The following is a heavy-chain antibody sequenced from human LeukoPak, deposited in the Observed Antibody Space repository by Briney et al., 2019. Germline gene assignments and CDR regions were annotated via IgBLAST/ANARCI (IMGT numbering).Heavy chain of an antibody. CDR3: AKDLLKYSSSCSDY. J-gene: IGHJ4*02. D-gene: IGHD6-13*01. V-gene: IGHV3-9*01. CDR2: ISWNSGSI. Sequence: GGSLRLSCAASGFTLDDYAMHWVRQAPGKGLEWVSGISWNSGSIGYADSVKGRFTISRDNAKNSLYLQMNSLRAEDTALYYCAKDLLKYSSSCSDYWGQGTLVTVSS. CDR1: GFTLDDYA.